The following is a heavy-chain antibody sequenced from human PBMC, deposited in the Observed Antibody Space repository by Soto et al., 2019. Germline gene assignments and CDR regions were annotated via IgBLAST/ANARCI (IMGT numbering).Heavy chain of an antibody. D-gene: IGHD3-10*02. CDR1: GFSLSTSGVG. J-gene: IGHJ4*02. CDR3: AHVFTSLAPFDS. Sequence: QITLKESGPTLVKPTQTLPLTCTFSGFSLSTSGVGVGWIRKPPGKALEWLGFIYWDEDKRYSPSLKSRLTIPKDTSKSQVVLTMTNMDPVETATYYCAHVFTSLAPFDSWGQGTLVTVSA. V-gene: IGHV2-5*02. CDR2: IYWDEDK.